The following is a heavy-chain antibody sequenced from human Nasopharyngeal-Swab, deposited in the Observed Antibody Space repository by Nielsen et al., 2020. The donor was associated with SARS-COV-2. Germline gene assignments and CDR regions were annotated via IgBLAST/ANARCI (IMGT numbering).Heavy chain of an antibody. D-gene: IGHD5-12*01. V-gene: IGHV3-23*01. CDR3: VKDRIVATNLFDY. CDR2: VSGSGGST. Sequence: GGSLRLSCAASGFTFGSYAMSWVRQAPGKGLEWVSAVSGSGGSTYYADSVKGRFTISRDNSKNTLYLQINSLRPEDTAVYYCVKDRIVATNLFDYWGQGTQVTVSS. CDR1: GFTFGSYA. J-gene: IGHJ4*02.